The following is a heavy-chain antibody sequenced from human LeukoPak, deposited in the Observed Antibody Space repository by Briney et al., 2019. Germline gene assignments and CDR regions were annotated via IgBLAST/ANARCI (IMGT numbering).Heavy chain of an antibody. CDR3: AKGAVAGNYYGMDV. Sequence: PGGSLRLSCAASGFTFSSYAMSWVRQAPGKGLEWVSAISGSGGSTYYADSVKGRFTISRDNSKNTPYLQMNSLRAEDTAVYYCAKGAVAGNYYGMDVWGQGTTVTVSS. V-gene: IGHV3-23*01. D-gene: IGHD6-19*01. CDR2: ISGSGGST. CDR1: GFTFSSYA. J-gene: IGHJ6*02.